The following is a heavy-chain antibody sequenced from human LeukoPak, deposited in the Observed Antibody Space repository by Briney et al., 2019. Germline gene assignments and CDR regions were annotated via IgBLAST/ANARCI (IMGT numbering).Heavy chain of an antibody. CDR1: GGSISSGGYY. CDR2: IYYSGST. D-gene: IGHD3-22*01. V-gene: IGHV4-31*03. Sequence: SETLSLTCTVSGGSISSGGYYWSWIRQHPGKGLEWIGYIYYSGSTYYNPSLKSRVTISVDTSKNQFSLKLSSVTAADTAVYYCAREGYDSSGYVWFDPWGQGTLVTVSS. J-gene: IGHJ5*02. CDR3: AREGYDSSGYVWFDP.